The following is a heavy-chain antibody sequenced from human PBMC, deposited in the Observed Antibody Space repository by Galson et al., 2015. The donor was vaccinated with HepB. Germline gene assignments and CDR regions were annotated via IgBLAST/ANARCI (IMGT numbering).Heavy chain of an antibody. Sequence: SLRLSCAASGFTFRRYGMNWVRQAPGKGLEWVTLISYNEINKYYADSVKGRFTISRDDSKDTRELQMNSLRSEDTAVYYGAKGGKEGEDCTNYDDKGCEVCVQGTTVTGSA. CDR1: GFTFRRYG. V-gene: IGHV3-30*18. J-gene: IGHJ3*01. CDR2: ISYNEINK. CDR3: AKGGKEGEDCTNYDDKGCEV. D-gene: IGHD2-8*01.